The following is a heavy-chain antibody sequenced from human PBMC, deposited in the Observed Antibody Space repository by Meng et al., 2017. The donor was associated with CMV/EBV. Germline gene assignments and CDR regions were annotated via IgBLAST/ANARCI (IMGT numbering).Heavy chain of an antibody. CDR2: ISSSGSTI. Sequence: GESLKISCAASGFTFSDYYMSWIRQAPGKGLEWVSYISSSGSTIYYADSVKGRFTISRDNAKNSLYLQMNSLRAEDTAVYYCARDRPTRKSNPNIVVVPEGVDYWGQGTLVTVSS. D-gene: IGHD2-2*01. CDR1: GFTFSDYY. V-gene: IGHV3-11*01. J-gene: IGHJ4*02. CDR3: ARDRPTRKSNPNIVVVPEGVDY.